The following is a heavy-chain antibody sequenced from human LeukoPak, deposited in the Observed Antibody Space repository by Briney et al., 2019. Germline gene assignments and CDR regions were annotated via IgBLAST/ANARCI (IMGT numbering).Heavy chain of an antibody. J-gene: IGHJ4*02. CDR2: IYHSGST. CDR3: ARESLYGVVDY. V-gene: IGHV4-38-2*02. CDR1: GYSISSGYY. D-gene: IGHD4-17*01. Sequence: SETLSLTCTVSGYSISSGYYWGWIRQPPGKGLEWIGSIYHSGSTYYNPSLKSRVTISVDTSKNQFSQKLSSVTAADTAVYYCARESLYGVVDYWGQGTLVTVSS.